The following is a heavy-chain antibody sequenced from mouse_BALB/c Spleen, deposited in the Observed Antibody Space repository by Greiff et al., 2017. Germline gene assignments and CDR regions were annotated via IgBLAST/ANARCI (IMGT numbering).Heavy chain of an antibody. V-gene: IGHV14-3*02. Sequence: VQLQQSGAELVRPGASVKLSCTASGFTIKDTYMHWVKQRPEQGLEWIGRIDPANGNTNYDPKFQGKATITADTSSNTAYLQLSSLTSDDTAVYYATSLDTGYYAGFDYWGQGTLVTVSA. CDR3: TSLDTGYYAGFDY. CDR1: GFTIKDTY. CDR2: IDPANGNT. J-gene: IGHJ4*01. D-gene: IGHD2-3*01.